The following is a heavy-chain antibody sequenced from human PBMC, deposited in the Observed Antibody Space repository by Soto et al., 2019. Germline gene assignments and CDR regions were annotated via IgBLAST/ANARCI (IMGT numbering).Heavy chain of an antibody. V-gene: IGHV1-46*01. CDR3: ARRIKLPVFISASCKFVD. CDR2: INPSGGST. CDR1: GYTFTSYY. D-gene: IGHD2-2*01. J-gene: IGHJ4*02. Sequence: QVQLVRSGAEVKKPGASVKVSCKASGYTFTSYYMHWVRQAPGQGLEWMGIINPSGGSTSYAQKYQGRWTTTRETCTRTVSMDVRSRGSQETAVYYCARRIKLPVFISASCKFVDCGQGPLLTASS.